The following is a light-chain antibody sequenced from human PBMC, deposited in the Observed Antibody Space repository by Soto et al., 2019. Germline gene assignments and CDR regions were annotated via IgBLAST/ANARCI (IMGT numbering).Light chain of an antibody. Sequence: QSALTQPASMSGSPGQSITISCTGTSIDVGGYNYVSWYQQHPGKAPKLMIYDVSNRPSGVSNRFSGSKSGNTASLTISGLQAEDEADYYCSSYTSSSTLFGGGTQLTVL. V-gene: IGLV2-14*01. CDR3: SSYTSSSTL. CDR2: DVS. CDR1: SIDVGGYNY. J-gene: IGLJ2*01.